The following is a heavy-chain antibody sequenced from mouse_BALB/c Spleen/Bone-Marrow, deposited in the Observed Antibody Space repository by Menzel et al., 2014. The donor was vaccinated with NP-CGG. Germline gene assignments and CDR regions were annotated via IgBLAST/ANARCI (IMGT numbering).Heavy chain of an antibody. J-gene: IGHJ2*01. D-gene: IGHD3-1*01. CDR3: ARDSSGYFDY. CDR2: ISSGGSYT. V-gene: IGHV5-9-4*01. CDR1: GFTSSSYA. Sequence: EVKLVESGGGLVKPGGSLKLSCAASGFTSSSYAMSWVRQSPEKRLEWVAEISSGGSYTYYPDTVTGRFTISRDNAKNTLYLEMSSLRSEDTAMYYCARDSSGYFDYWGQGTTLTVSS.